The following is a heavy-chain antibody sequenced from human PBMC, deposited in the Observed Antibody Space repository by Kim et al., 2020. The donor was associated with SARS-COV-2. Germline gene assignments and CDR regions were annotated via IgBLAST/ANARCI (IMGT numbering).Heavy chain of an antibody. CDR1: GFTFSSYA. CDR3: VNLYYDSSGWFSMNYYYGMDV. CDR2: ISSNGGST. J-gene: IGHJ6*02. D-gene: IGHD3-22*01. V-gene: IGHV3-64D*06. Sequence: GGSLRLSCSASGFTFSSYAMHWVRQAPGKGLEYVSAISSNGGSTYYADSVKGRFTISRDNSKNTLYLQMSSLRAEDTAVYYCVNLYYDSSGWFSMNYYYGMDVWGQGTTVTVSS.